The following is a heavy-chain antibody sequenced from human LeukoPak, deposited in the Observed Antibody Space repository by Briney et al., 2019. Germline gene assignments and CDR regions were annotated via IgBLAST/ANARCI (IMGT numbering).Heavy chain of an antibody. D-gene: IGHD6-25*01. V-gene: IGHV3-30*18. CDR1: GFTFSSYG. CDR2: ISYLGDDQ. J-gene: IGHJ6*02. CDR3: AKDRSSGPHYYYGMDV. Sequence: GGSLRLSCAASGFTFSSYGMHWVRQAPGKGVEWVAVISYLGDDQFYAESVKGRFTISRDNSKKTVFLQMNSLRGEDTAAYYCAKDRSSGPHYYYGMDVWGRGTTVIVSS.